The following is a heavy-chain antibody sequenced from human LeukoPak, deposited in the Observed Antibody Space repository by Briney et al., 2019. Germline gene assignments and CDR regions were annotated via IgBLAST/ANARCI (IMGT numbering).Heavy chain of an antibody. D-gene: IGHD2-21*02. V-gene: IGHV4-59*01. CDR3: AGTANWLSFEY. CDR1: GDSISSFY. CDR2: MYDSGST. J-gene: IGHJ4*02. Sequence: SETLSLTCTVSGDSISSFYWSWVRQPPGKGLEWIANMYDSGSTNYNPSLKSRVTISLDMPKNQFSLKLNSVTAADSAVYYCAGTANWLSFEYWGQGTLVTASS.